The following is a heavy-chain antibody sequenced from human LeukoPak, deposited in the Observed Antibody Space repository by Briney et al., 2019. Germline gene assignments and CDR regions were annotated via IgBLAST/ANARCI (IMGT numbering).Heavy chain of an antibody. CDR3: TTDLGTYYHGSQRLIPIDY. CDR1: GFTFTNAW. CDR2: IKSKTDGETT. V-gene: IGHV3-15*01. J-gene: IGHJ4*02. Sequence: GGSLRLSCVDSGFTFTNAWMSWVRQTPGKGLEWIGRIKSKTDGETTNYAEPVRGRFTISRDDSKSAVYLQMNSLKIEDTAVYYCTTDLGTYYHGSQRLIPIDYWGQGTLVTVSS. D-gene: IGHD3-10*01.